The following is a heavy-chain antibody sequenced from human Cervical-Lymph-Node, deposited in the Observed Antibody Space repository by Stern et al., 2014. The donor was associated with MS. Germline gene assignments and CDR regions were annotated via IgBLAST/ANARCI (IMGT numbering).Heavy chain of an antibody. CDR3: ARGGSSSPPFDY. CDR2: IYYSGST. V-gene: IGHV4-59*01. Sequence: QLQLQESGPGLVKPSETLSLTCTVSGGSISYYYWSWIRQPPGKGLEWIGYIYYSGSTNYNPSLKSRVTISVDTSKNQFSLKLSSVTAADTAVYYCARGGSSSPPFDYWGQGTLVTVSS. J-gene: IGHJ4*02. CDR1: GGSISYYY. D-gene: IGHD6-6*01.